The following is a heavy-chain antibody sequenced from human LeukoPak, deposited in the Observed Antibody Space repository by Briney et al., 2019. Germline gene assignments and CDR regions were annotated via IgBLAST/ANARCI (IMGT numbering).Heavy chain of an antibody. Sequence: PGGSLRLSCAASGFTFSSYWMHWVPQAPGKGLVWVSRINTDGSSTSYADSVKGRFTISRDNAKNTLYLQMNSLRAEDTAVYYCVRASRDGYNLRYWGQGTLVTVSS. D-gene: IGHD5-24*01. CDR2: INTDGSST. CDR1: GFTFSSYW. V-gene: IGHV3-74*01. CDR3: VRASRDGYNLRY. J-gene: IGHJ4*02.